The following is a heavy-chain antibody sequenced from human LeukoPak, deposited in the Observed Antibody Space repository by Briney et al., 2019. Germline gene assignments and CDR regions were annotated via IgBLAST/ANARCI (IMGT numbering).Heavy chain of an antibody. CDR1: GGTFSSYA. J-gene: IGHJ4*02. Sequence: SVKVSCKASGGTFSSYAISWVRQAPGQGLEWMGGIIPIFGTANYAQKFQGRVTITADESASTAYMELSSLRSEDTAVYYCARDSTPLVPAATTTGEYYFDCWGQGTLVTVSS. CDR2: IIPIFGTA. D-gene: IGHD2-2*01. CDR3: ARDSTPLVPAATTTGEYYFDC. V-gene: IGHV1-69*13.